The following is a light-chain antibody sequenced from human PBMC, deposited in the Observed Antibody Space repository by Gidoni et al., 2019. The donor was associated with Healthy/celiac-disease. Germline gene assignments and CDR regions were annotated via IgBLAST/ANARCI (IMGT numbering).Light chain of an antibody. Sequence: QSVLTQPPSVSGAPGQRVTISCTGSSSNIWAGYDVHWYQQLPGTAPKLLIYGNSNRHSGVPDRFSGSKSGTSASLAITGLQAEDEADYYCQSYDSSLSGSVFGGGTKLTVL. V-gene: IGLV1-40*01. CDR3: QSYDSSLSGSV. CDR1: SSNIWAGYD. J-gene: IGLJ2*01. CDR2: GNS.